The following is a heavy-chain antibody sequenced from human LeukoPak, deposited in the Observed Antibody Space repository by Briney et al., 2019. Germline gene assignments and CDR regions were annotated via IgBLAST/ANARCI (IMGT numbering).Heavy chain of an antibody. D-gene: IGHD3-10*01. Sequence: ASVKVSCKASGYTFTTYGITWVRQAPGQGLEWMGWISAYNGNTNYRQKLQGRVTMSTDTSTSTAYMDLRRLTSDDTAIYYCARDSPDGSGTYYNDSPDYWGQGTLVTVSS. J-gene: IGHJ4*02. CDR2: ISAYNGNT. CDR3: ARDSPDGSGTYYNDSPDY. CDR1: GYTFTTYG. V-gene: IGHV1-18*01.